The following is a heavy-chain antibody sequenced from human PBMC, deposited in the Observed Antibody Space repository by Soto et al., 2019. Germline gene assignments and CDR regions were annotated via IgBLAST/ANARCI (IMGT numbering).Heavy chain of an antibody. CDR2: IKEDASEE. V-gene: IGHV3-7*01. D-gene: IGHD2-2*01. Sequence: VGSLRHSCVASGGTCSTYWMSWVRQAPGMGLEWVAGIKEDASEELYVDSVKGRFSVSRDNAKNSLYLQLNSLSAEDTAVYYCATAISSPFSNFDYWGQGSLVTVSS. CDR1: GGTCSTYW. J-gene: IGHJ4*02. CDR3: ATAISSPFSNFDY.